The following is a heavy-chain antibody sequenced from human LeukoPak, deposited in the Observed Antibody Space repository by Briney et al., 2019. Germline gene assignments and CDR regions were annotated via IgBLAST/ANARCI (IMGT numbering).Heavy chain of an antibody. V-gene: IGHV3-48*04. CDR1: GSIFSDYS. CDR2: IGISSGNT. J-gene: IGHJ4*02. D-gene: IGHD1-1*01. CDR3: ARDHNYAFDN. Sequence: PGGSLRLSCVASGSIFSDYSMNWVRQAPGKGLEWISYIGISSGNTKYADSVKGRFTISGDNAKNSLYLQMNSLRVEDTAVYYCARDHNYAFDNWGQGTLVTVSS.